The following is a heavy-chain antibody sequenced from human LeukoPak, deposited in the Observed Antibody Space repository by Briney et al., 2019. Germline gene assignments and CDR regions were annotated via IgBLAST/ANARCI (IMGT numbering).Heavy chain of an antibody. D-gene: IGHD6-13*01. CDR3: ARGLRYSSSWYIGYYYMDV. Sequence: SETLSLTCAVYGGSFSGYYWSWIRQPPGKGLEWIGEINHSGSTNYNPSLKSRVTISVDTSKNQFSLKLSSVTAADTAVYYCARGLRYSSSWYIGYYYMDVWGKGTTVIVSS. CDR2: INHSGST. V-gene: IGHV4-34*01. CDR1: GGSFSGYY. J-gene: IGHJ6*03.